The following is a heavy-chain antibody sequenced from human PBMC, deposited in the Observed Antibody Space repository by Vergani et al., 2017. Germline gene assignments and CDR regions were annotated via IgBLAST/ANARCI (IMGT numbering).Heavy chain of an antibody. CDR3: ARDIAALG. J-gene: IGHJ4*02. D-gene: IGHD6-6*01. Sequence: EVQLLESGGGLVQPGGSLRLSCAASGFTFSSYAMSWVRQAPGKGLEWVANRKQDGSEKYYVDSVKGRFTISRDNAKNSLYLQMNSLRAEDTAVYYCARDIAALGWGQGTLVTVSS. V-gene: IGHV3-7*01. CDR2: RKQDGSEK. CDR1: GFTFSSYA.